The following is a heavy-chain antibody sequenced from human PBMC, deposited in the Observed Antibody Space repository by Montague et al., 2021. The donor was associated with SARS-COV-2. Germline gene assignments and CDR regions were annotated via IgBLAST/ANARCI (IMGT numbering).Heavy chain of an antibody. CDR3: ARTGWYRSHGTTDNWFDA. V-gene: IGHV4-28*01. J-gene: IGHJ5*02. Sequence: SETLSLTCAVSGYSISSCNWRGCLRQPPGKGLEWIGYIYYSGSTYYTSFLNSRATMSVDTSKNQFSLKLSSVTAVDTAVYYCARTGWYRSHGTTDNWFDAWGQGTLVTVSS. D-gene: IGHD1-7*01. CDR2: IYYSGST. CDR1: GYSISSCNW.